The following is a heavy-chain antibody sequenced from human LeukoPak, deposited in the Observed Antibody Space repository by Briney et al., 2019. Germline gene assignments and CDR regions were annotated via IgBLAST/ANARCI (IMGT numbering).Heavy chain of an antibody. J-gene: IGHJ4*02. V-gene: IGHV4-34*01. CDR3: ASRQLGTNRRLDF. CDR2: ITHSGSV. CDR1: RGSFNAYY. Sequence: SETLSLTCAVYRGSFNAYYWSWIRQPPGKGLEWIGEITHSGSVDSNPSLRSRVAMSVDTSKNQFSLRLSSVTAADTAAYYCASRQLGTNRRLDFWGQGTLVTVSS. D-gene: IGHD6-6*01.